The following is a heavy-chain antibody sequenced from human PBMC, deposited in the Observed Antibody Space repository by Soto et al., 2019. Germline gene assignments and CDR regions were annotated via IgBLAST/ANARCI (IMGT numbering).Heavy chain of an antibody. J-gene: IGHJ1*01. CDR3: ARDGGAIAAEDSAEYFQH. Sequence: GGSLRLSCAASGFTFSSYGMHWVRQAPGKGLEWVAVIWYDGSNKYYADSVKGRFTISRDNSKNTLYLQMNSLRAEDTAVYYCARDGGAIAAEDSAEYFQHWGQGTLVTVSS. CDR2: IWYDGSNK. CDR1: GFTFSSYG. V-gene: IGHV3-33*01. D-gene: IGHD6-25*01.